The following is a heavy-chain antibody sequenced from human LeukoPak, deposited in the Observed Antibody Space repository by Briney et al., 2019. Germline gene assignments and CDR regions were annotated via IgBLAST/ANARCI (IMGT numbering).Heavy chain of an antibody. V-gene: IGHV3-20*04. CDR3: ARDSPRWGYGVWGLDY. D-gene: IGHD3-16*01. Sequence: GGSLRLSCAASGFTFSSYSMNWVRQAPGKGLEWVSGIKWNGGSTSYADSVKGRFTISRDNAKNSLYLQMNSLRAEDTAVYYCARDSPRWGYGVWGLDYWGQGTLVTVSS. CDR2: IKWNGGST. J-gene: IGHJ4*02. CDR1: GFTFSSYS.